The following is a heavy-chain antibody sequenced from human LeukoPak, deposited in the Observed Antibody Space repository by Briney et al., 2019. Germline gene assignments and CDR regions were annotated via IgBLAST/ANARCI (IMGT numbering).Heavy chain of an antibody. CDR3: ARETPHYYYYYGMDV. Sequence: ASVKVSCKASGYTFTSYGISWVRQAPGQGLEWMGRINPNSGGTNYAQKFQGRVTMTRDTSISTAYMELSRLRSDDTAVYYCARETPHYYYYYGMDVWGQGTTVTVSS. V-gene: IGHV1-2*06. CDR2: INPNSGGT. J-gene: IGHJ6*02. CDR1: GYTFTSYG.